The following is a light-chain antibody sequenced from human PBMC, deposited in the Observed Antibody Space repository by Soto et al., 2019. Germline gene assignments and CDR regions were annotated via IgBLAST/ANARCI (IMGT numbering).Light chain of an antibody. CDR3: SSYTGSNNRVV. J-gene: IGLJ2*01. V-gene: IGLV2-8*01. CDR2: EVS. Sequence: QSVLTQPPSASGSPGQSVTISCTGTSSDVGGYNYVSWYQQHPGKAPKLMIYEVSKRPSGVPDRFSGSKSGNTASLTVSGLQAEDEADYYCSSYTGSNNRVVFGGGNKVTVL. CDR1: SSDVGGYNY.